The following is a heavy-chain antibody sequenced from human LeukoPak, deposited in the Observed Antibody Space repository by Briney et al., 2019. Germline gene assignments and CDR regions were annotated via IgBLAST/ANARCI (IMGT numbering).Heavy chain of an antibody. Sequence: GGTLRLSCAASGFIFSSYSMNWVRQAPGKGLECGSCISSSSSYIYYADSVRVRFPISRDNAKNSLYLQMNSLRAEDTAVYYCARGELTAYYYYMDVWGKGTTVTVSS. CDR3: ARGELTAYYYYMDV. CDR2: ISSSSSYI. J-gene: IGHJ6*03. CDR1: GFIFSSYS. V-gene: IGHV3-21*01. D-gene: IGHD1-26*01.